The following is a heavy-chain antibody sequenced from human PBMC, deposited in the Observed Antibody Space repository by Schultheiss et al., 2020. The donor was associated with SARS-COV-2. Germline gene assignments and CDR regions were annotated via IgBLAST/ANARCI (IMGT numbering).Heavy chain of an antibody. V-gene: IGHV3-15*01. Sequence: GGSLRLSCAASGFTFSTYRMNWVRQAPGKGLEWVGFIRSKAYGGTTEYAASVKGRFTISRDDSKNTLYLQMNSLKTEDTAVYYCTTVIPYSDDYWGQGTLVTVSS. D-gene: IGHD6-13*01. CDR1: GFTFSTYR. J-gene: IGHJ4*02. CDR2: IRSKAYGGTT. CDR3: TTVIPYSDDY.